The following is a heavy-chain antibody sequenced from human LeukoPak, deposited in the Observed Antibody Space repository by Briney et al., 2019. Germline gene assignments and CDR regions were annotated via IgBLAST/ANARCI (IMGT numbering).Heavy chain of an antibody. Sequence: SETLSLTCAVYGGSFSGYYWSWIRQPPGKGVEWIGEINHSGSTNYNPSLKSRVTISVDTSKNQFSLKLSSVTAADTAVYYCARGRRYYDFWSGANPPSALDIWGQGTMVTVSS. CDR3: ARGRRYYDFWSGANPPSALDI. J-gene: IGHJ3*02. V-gene: IGHV4-34*01. D-gene: IGHD3-3*01. CDR1: GGSFSGYY. CDR2: INHSGST.